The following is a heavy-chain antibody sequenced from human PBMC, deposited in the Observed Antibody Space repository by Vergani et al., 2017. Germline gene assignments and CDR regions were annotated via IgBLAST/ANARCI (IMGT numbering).Heavy chain of an antibody. Sequence: QVQLVQSGAEVKKPGASVKVSCKASGYPFTGYYMHWVRQAPGQGLEWMGWINPNSGGTNYAQKFQGRVTMTRDTSISTAYMELSRLRSDDTAVYYCARDGFCSSTSCYGWFDPWGQGTLVTVSS. D-gene: IGHD2-2*03. CDR2: INPNSGGT. CDR1: GYPFTGYY. V-gene: IGHV1-2*02. CDR3: ARDGFCSSTSCYGWFDP. J-gene: IGHJ5*02.